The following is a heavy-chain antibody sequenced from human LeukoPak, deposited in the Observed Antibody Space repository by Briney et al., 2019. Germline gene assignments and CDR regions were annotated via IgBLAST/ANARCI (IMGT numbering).Heavy chain of an antibody. J-gene: IGHJ6*02. Sequence: GASVKVSCKASGYTFTNYAVSWVRQAPGQGLEYMGYISAYNGNTNYPQNLLGRVTMTTDTSTTTVYMELRSLRSDDTAVYYCARLYSSGWPLECMDVWGQGTTVTVSS. V-gene: IGHV1-18*01. D-gene: IGHD6-19*01. CDR3: ARLYSSGWPLECMDV. CDR1: GYTFTNYA. CDR2: ISAYNGNT.